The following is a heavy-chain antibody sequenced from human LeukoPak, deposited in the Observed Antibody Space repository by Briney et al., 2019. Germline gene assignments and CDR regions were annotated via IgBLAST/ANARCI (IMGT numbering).Heavy chain of an antibody. D-gene: IGHD3-16*01. V-gene: IGHV3-33*01. Sequence: GALSLSCAASGFTFSNYGMHWVRQAPGKGLEWLAVIWYDGSNKYYADSVKGRFTISRDNSKNTLYLQMNCLRAEDTAVYFCARGGGLDVWGQGATVTVSS. CDR1: GFTFSNYG. J-gene: IGHJ6*02. CDR3: ARGGGLDV. CDR2: IWYDGSNK.